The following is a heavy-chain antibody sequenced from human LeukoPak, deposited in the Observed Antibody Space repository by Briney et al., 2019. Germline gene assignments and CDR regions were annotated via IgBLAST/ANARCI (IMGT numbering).Heavy chain of an antibody. CDR3: ARHRDFVVVIRSYRCCFDT. J-gene: IGHJ5*02. Sequence: SETLSLTCAVYGGSFSGYYWSWIRQPPGKGLEWIGEINHSGSTNYNPSLKSRVTISIDTSNNQFSLKLSSVTAADTAVYYRARHRDFVVVIRSYRCCFDTWGQGKLGSPSS. CDR1: GGSFSGYY. D-gene: IGHD3-3*01. V-gene: IGHV4-34*01. CDR2: INHSGST.